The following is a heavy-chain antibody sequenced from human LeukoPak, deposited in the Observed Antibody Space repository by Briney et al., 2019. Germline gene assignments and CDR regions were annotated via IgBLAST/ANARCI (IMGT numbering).Heavy chain of an antibody. CDR1: GGSMSRYY. D-gene: IGHD2-2*01. Sequence: KHLETLSLTCTVSGGSMSRYYWSWIRQPPQKGLEWIGYIYYSGSTNYNPSLKSRVTISVDTSKNQFSLKLSSVTAADTAVYYCARDLGSTSHYMDYWGQGTLVTVSS. CDR2: IYYSGST. J-gene: IGHJ4*02. V-gene: IGHV4-59*01. CDR3: ARDLGSTSHYMDY.